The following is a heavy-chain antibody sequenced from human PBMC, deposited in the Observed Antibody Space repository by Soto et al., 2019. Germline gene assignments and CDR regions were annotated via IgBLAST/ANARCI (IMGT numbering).Heavy chain of an antibody. J-gene: IGHJ4*02. V-gene: IGHV3-66*01. Sequence: EVKLVESGGGLVQPGGSLRLACAASGFTVSDNYMTWVRQSPGKGLEWVSVIYTGGGTHYADSVKGRFTISRDNSKNTLYLQMDSLRAEDSAVYDCASSIYGDFDNCGQGTLVTVSS. CDR3: ASSIYGDFDN. D-gene: IGHD4-17*01. CDR1: GFTVSDNY. CDR2: IYTGGGT.